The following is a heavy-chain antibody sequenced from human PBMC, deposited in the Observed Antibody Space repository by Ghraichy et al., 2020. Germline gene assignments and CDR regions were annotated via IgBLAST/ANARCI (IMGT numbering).Heavy chain of an antibody. V-gene: IGHV1-18*01. J-gene: IGHJ6*02. CDR1: GYTFTSYG. D-gene: IGHD3-22*01. CDR2: ISVYNGNT. CDR3: ARPYYYDSSGYYPYYYYYGMDV. Sequence: ASVKVSCKASGYTFTSYGISWVRQAPGQGLEWMGWISVYNGNTNYAQKLQGRVTMTADTSTSTAYMELRSLRSDDTAVYYCARPYYYDSSGYYPYYYYYGMDVWGQGTTVTVSS.